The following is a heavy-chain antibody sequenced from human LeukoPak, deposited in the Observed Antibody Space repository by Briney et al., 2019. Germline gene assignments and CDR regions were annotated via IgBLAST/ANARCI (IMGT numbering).Heavy chain of an antibody. D-gene: IGHD3-3*01. CDR3: ARLSLYDFWSGYPMGAFDI. CDR2: ISAYNGNT. CDR1: GYTFTSCG. Sequence: ASVKVSCKASGYTFTSCGISWVRQAPGQGLEWMGWISAYNGNTNYAQKLQGRVTMTTDTSTSTAYMELRSLRSDDTAVYYCARLSLYDFWSGYPMGAFDIWGQGTMVTVSS. V-gene: IGHV1-18*01. J-gene: IGHJ3*02.